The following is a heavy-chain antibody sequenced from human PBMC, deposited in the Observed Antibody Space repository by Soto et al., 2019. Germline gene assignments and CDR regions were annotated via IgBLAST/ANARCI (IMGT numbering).Heavy chain of an antibody. Sequence: SVKVSCKASGGTFSSYTISWVRQAPGQGLEWMGRIIPILGIANYAQKFQGRVTITADKSTSTAYMELSSLRSEGTAVYYCARVPDIVLIPYMDVWGKGTTVTVSS. CDR3: ARVPDIVLIPYMDV. D-gene: IGHD2-8*01. V-gene: IGHV1-69*02. CDR1: GGTFSSYT. CDR2: IIPILGIA. J-gene: IGHJ6*03.